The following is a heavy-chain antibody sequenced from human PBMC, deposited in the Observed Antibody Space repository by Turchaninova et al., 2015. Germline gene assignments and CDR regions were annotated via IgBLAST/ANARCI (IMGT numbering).Heavy chain of an antibody. J-gene: IGHJ4*02. V-gene: IGHV3-15*01. CDR1: GFSFSDAW. CDR2: IRSNPAGGTD. Sequence: VQLVESGGGLVKPGGSLRVSCAASGFSFSDAWMRWVRQVPGRGLEWFGQIRSNPAGGTDDYIAPVKGRCTISRDDSKRTVFRKMNSLKIEDTAVYYCTTEGRDWGQGTLGTVSS. CDR3: TTEGRD.